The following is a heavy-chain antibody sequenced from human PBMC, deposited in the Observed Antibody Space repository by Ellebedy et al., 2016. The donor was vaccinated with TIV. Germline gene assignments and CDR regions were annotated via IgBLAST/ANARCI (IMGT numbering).Heavy chain of an antibody. J-gene: IGHJ2*01. CDR1: GGSISSGSYY. D-gene: IGHD3-3*01. CDR3: ARDQTYYDFWSGYYTSYFDL. CDR2: IYTSGST. Sequence: SETLSLTXTVSGGSISSGSYYWSWIRQPAGKGLEWIGRIYTSGSTNYNPSLKSRVTMSVDTSKNQFSLKLSSVTAADTAVYYCARDQTYYDFWSGYYTSYFDLWGRGTLVTVSS. V-gene: IGHV4-61*02.